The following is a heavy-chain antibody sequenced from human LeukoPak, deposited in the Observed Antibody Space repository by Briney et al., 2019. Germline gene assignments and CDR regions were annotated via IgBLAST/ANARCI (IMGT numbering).Heavy chain of an antibody. V-gene: IGHV1-69*06. Sequence: SVKVSCKASGGTLSSYAISWVRQAPGQGLEWMGGIIPIFGTANYAQKFQGRVTITADKSTSTAYMELSSLRSEDTAVYYCAILPPYDSSGWYWFDPWGQGTLVTVSS. D-gene: IGHD3-22*01. CDR3: AILPPYDSSGWYWFDP. J-gene: IGHJ5*02. CDR1: GGTLSSYA. CDR2: IIPIFGTA.